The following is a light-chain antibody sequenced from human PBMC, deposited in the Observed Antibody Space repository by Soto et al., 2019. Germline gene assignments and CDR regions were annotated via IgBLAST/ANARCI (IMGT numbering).Light chain of an antibody. J-gene: IGKJ1*01. CDR1: QSVSSK. CDR2: SAS. CDR3: HQYNHWLTWT. Sequence: EIVMTQSPATLSLSPAQRATLPCRASQSVSSKLAWYQQRPGQAPRLLIYSASTRATGIPARFSGSGSGTEFTPTIGSLQSENFAVYYCHQYNHWLTWTFGQGAKVEIK. V-gene: IGKV3-15*01.